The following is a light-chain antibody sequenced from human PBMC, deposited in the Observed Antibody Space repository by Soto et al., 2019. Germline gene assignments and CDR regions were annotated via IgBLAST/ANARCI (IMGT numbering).Light chain of an antibody. CDR1: QSVSNSY. CDR3: QQYGSSIT. CDR2: DAS. V-gene: IGKV3-20*01. J-gene: IGKJ5*01. Sequence: EIVLTQSPGTLSLSPGERATLSCRASQSVSNSYLAWYQQKPGQAPRLLIYDASSRSTGIPDRFSGSGSGTDFTLTINRLEPEDFAVYYCQQYGSSITFGQGTRLEIK.